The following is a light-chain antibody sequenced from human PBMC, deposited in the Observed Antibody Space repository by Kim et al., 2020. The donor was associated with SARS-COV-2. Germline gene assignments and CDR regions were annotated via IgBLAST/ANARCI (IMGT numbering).Light chain of an antibody. CDR2: DND. CDR3: GTWDSSLSASVV. Sequence: KVTIAWSGSGSNIGYNSVSWFQQFPGTAPKLLIYDNDKRPSGIPDRFSGSKSGTSATLGITGLQTGDEADYYCGTWDSSLSASVVFGGGTQLTVL. J-gene: IGLJ2*01. V-gene: IGLV1-51*01. CDR1: GSNIGYNS.